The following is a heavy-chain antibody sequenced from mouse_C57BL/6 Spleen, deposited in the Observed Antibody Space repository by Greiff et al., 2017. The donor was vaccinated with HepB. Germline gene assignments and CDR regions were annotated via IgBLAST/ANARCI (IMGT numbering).Heavy chain of an antibody. Sequence: QVQLQQPGAELVRPGSSVKLSCKASGYTFTSYWMDWVKQRPGQGLEWIGNIYPSDSETHYNQKFKDKATLTVDKSSSTAYMQFSSLTSEDSAIYYCARENSFMDYWGQGTSVTVSS. CDR2: IYPSDSET. CDR1: GYTFTSYW. V-gene: IGHV1-61*01. CDR3: ARENSFMDY. J-gene: IGHJ4*01.